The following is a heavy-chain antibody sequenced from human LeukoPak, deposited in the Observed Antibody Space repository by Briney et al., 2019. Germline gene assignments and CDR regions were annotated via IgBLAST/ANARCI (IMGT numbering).Heavy chain of an antibody. Sequence: GGSLRLSCAASGFTFSNYAMHWVRQAPGRGLEWVSFISRSGTTIYYADSVKGRFTISRDNAKNSLYLQMNSLRAEDTAVYYCARVLPHSDPLDYWGQGTLVTVSS. V-gene: IGHV3-48*03. CDR3: ARVLPHSDPLDY. D-gene: IGHD2-15*01. CDR2: ISRSGTTI. J-gene: IGHJ4*02. CDR1: GFTFSNYA.